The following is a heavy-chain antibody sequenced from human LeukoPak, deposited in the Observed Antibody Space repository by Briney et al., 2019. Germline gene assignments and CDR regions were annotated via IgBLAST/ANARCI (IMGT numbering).Heavy chain of an antibody. CDR1: GFTVSDNY. Sequence: GGSLRLSCAASGFTVSDNYMSWVRQAPGKGLEWVSVIYSDGSTYYADSVKGRFTISRDNSKNTVYLQMNSLRAEDTAVYYCARDPGYSYGYDYWGQGTLVTVSS. J-gene: IGHJ4*02. CDR2: IYSDGST. V-gene: IGHV3-66*01. D-gene: IGHD5-18*01. CDR3: ARDPGYSYGYDY.